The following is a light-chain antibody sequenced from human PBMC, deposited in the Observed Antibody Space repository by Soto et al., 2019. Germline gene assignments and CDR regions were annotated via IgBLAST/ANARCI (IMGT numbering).Light chain of an antibody. CDR1: SSDVGGYNY. CDR3: SSYTTSNTRQIV. Sequence: QSVLTQPASASGSPGQSITISCTGTSSDVGGYNYVSWYQQHPGKAHKFMIYDVSNRPSGVSNLFSGSKSDNTASLTISGLQAEDETDYYCSSYTTSNTRQIVFGTGTKVTVL. CDR2: DVS. V-gene: IGLV2-14*01. J-gene: IGLJ1*01.